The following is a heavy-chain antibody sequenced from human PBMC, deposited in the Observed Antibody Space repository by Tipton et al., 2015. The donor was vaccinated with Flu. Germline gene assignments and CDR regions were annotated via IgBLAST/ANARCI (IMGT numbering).Heavy chain of an antibody. D-gene: IGHD3/OR15-3a*01. Sequence: GLVKPSETLSLTCNVSGGSIGSYYWNWIRQPPGKCLEWIGYVYRDGSAYYNPSLKSRVRLSVDTSNNNFSLKVTSVTAADTAVYFCARGDWFLAPDYWGQGTLVTVSS. CDR2: VYRDGSA. CDR3: ARGDWFLAPDY. V-gene: IGHV4-59*01. CDR1: GGSIGSYY. J-gene: IGHJ4*02.